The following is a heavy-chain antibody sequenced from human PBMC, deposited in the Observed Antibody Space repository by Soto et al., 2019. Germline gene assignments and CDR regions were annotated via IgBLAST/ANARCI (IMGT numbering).Heavy chain of an antibody. J-gene: IGHJ6*02. D-gene: IGHD3-3*01. Sequence: ASVKVSCKASGYTFTSYGISWVRQAPGQGLEWMGWISAYNGNTNYAQKLQGRVTMTTDTSTSTAYMELRSLRSDDTAVYYCARERNYDFWLGYYRGSYYSGMDVWGQGTTVTVSS. V-gene: IGHV1-18*04. CDR3: ARERNYDFWLGYYRGSYYSGMDV. CDR2: ISAYNGNT. CDR1: GYTFTSYG.